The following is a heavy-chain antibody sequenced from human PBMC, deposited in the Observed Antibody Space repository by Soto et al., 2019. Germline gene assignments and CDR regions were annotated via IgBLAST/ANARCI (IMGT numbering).Heavy chain of an antibody. Sequence: PSETLSLTCTVSGGSISSYYWSWIRQPPGKGLEWIGYIYYSGSTNYNPSLKSRVTISVDTSKNQFSLKLRSLRSDDTAVYYCASNERPRYSSGWQHPASTKNINYYYGMDVWGQGTTVTVSS. J-gene: IGHJ6*02. V-gene: IGHV4-59*01. D-gene: IGHD6-19*01. CDR3: ASNERPRYSSGWQHPASTKNINYYYGMDV. CDR2: IYYSGST. CDR1: GGSISSYY.